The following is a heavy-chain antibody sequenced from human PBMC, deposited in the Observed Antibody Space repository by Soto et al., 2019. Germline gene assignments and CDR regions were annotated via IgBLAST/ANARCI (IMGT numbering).Heavy chain of an antibody. V-gene: IGHV4-4*02. CDR1: GDSITSTSY. Sequence: SETLSLTCGVSGDSITSTSYWSWVRQPPGKGLEWIGEIYHSGGTNSNPSLKSRVTMSVDKSKNQFSLKLSSVTAADTAVYYCARDNGRENYYDSSGYWYYFDYWGQGTLVTVSS. CDR3: ARDNGRENYYDSSGYWYYFDY. CDR2: IYHSGGT. J-gene: IGHJ4*02. D-gene: IGHD3-22*01.